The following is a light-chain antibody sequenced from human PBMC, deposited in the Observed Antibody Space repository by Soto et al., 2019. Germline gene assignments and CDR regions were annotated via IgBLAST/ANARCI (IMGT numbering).Light chain of an antibody. Sequence: QSAMTQPASVSGSPGQSITISCTGTSSDVGGYNYVSWYKQHPGKAPKLMIYEVANRPSGVSDRFSGSKSGNTASLTISGLQAEDEADYYCSSYRSSSTLYVCGTGTKLTVL. CDR3: SSYRSSSTLYV. J-gene: IGLJ1*01. CDR2: EVA. CDR1: SSDVGGYNY. V-gene: IGLV2-14*01.